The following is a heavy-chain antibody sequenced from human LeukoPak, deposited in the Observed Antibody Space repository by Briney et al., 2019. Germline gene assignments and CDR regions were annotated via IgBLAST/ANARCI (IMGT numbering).Heavy chain of an antibody. D-gene: IGHD2-15*01. CDR2: INHSGST. CDR1: GGSFSDYY. CDR3: AGVVVGATLGGHYYYYMDV. Sequence: SETLSLTCAVYGGSFSDYYWTWIRQPPGKGLEWIGEINHSGSTNYNPSLKSRVIISVDTSKNQFSLKLSSVTAADTAVYYCAGVVVGATLGGHYYYYMDVWGKGTTVTVSS. J-gene: IGHJ6*03. V-gene: IGHV4-34*01.